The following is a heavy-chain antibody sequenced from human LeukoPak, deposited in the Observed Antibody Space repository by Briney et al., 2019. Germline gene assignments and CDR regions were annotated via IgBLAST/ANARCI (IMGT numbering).Heavy chain of an antibody. J-gene: IGHJ3*02. CDR2: IHYTGST. V-gene: IGHV4-59*01. CDR1: GGSISSYY. D-gene: IGHD3-10*01. CDR3: ARDLGSGHAFDI. Sequence: PSETLSLTCTVSGGSISSYYWSWIRQSPGKGLECIGYIHYTGSTNYNPSLKSRVTISVDTSKNQFSLKLSSVTAADTAVYYCARDLGSGHAFDIWGQGTMVTVSS.